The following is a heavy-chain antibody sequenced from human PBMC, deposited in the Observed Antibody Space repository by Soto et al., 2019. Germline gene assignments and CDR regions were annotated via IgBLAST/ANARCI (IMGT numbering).Heavy chain of an antibody. CDR1: GGSISSYY. V-gene: IGHV4-59*01. Sequence: QVQLQESGPGLVKPSETLSLSCTVSGGSISSYYWSWIRQPPGKGLEWIGYIYYTGTTNYNPSLKSRATISLDTSKHQFSLPLTSVTAADTAVYYGAPGRYHDGSEYWGRGTLVTVSS. CDR2: IYYTGTT. CDR3: APGRYHDGSEY. D-gene: IGHD3-3*01. J-gene: IGHJ4*02.